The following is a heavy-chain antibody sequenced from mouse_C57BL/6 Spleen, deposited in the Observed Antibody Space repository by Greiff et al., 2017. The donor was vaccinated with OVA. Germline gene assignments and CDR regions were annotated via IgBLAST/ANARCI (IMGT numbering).Heavy chain of an antibody. CDR1: GFNIKDYY. CDR2: IDPEDGDT. V-gene: IGHV14-1*01. D-gene: IGHD1-1*01. J-gene: IGHJ3*01. CDR3: TTDYYGSSYGFAY. Sequence: VQLKQSGAELVRPGASVKLSCTASGFNIKDYYMHWVKQRPEQGLEWIGRIDPEDGDTEYAPKFQGKATMTADTSSNTAYLQLSSLTSEDTAVYYCTTDYYGSSYGFAYWGQGTLGTVSA.